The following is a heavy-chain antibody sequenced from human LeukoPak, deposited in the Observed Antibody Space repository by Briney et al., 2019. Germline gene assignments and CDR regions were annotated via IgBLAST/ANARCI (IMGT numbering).Heavy chain of an antibody. J-gene: IGHJ4*02. CDR1: DGSISSSNYY. CDR3: ARQRGSGWSFDY. Sequence: PSETLSLTCTVSDGSISSSNYYWGWIRQPPGKGLEWIGTIYHTGNTYYNPSLKSRVSISVDTSKNQFSLKLSSVTAADTAVYYCARQRGSGWSFDYWGQGTLVTVSS. CDR2: IYHTGNT. D-gene: IGHD6-19*01. V-gene: IGHV4-39*01.